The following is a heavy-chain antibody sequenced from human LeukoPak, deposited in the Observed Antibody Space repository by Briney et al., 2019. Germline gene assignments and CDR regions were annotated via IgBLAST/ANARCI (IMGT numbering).Heavy chain of an antibody. V-gene: IGHV1-18*01. CDR3: ARDSSGWYSYYYYGMDV. D-gene: IGHD6-19*01. Sequence: ASVKVSCKASGYTFTSYGISWVRQAPGQGLEWMGWISAYNGNTNYAQKLQGRVTMTTDTSTSTAYMELRSLRSDDTAVYYCARDSSGWYSYYYYGMDVWGQGTTVTDSS. J-gene: IGHJ6*02. CDR2: ISAYNGNT. CDR1: GYTFTSYG.